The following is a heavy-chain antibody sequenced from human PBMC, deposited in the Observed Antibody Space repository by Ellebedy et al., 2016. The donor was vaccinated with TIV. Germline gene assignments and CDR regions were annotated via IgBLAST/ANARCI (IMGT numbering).Heavy chain of an antibody. CDR3: ARETYNDVDLKLWGIFDI. D-gene: IGHD3-10*01. Sequence: GESLKISCAASELTVTSDYMSWVRQAPGKGLEWVSTIAIDSTTYYADSVKGRFTISRDNSKNTLDIQMNSLRAEDTAVYYYARETYNDVDLKLWGIFDIWGQGTMVTVSS. CDR1: ELTVTSDY. V-gene: IGHV3-66*01. J-gene: IGHJ3*02. CDR2: IAIDSTT.